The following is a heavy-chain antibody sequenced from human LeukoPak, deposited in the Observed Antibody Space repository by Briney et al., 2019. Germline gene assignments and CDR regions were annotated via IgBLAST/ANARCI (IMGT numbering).Heavy chain of an antibody. Sequence: GGSLRLSCAASGFIFSDYYMSWIRQAPGKGLEWVSYISSSGSTIYYADSVKGRFTISRDNAKNSLYLQMNSLRAEDTAVYYCASYRSGWYSRGYYWGQGTLVTVSS. CDR2: ISSSGSTI. J-gene: IGHJ4*02. V-gene: IGHV3-11*01. CDR1: GFIFSDYY. CDR3: ASYRSGWYSRGYY. D-gene: IGHD6-19*01.